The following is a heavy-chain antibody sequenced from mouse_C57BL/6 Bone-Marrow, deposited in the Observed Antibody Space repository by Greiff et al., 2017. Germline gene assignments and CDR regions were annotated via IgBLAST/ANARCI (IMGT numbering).Heavy chain of an antibody. CDR1: GYAFSSSW. CDR2: IYPGDGDT. CDR3: ARSAYYGNYAWFAY. V-gene: IGHV1-82*01. Sequence: VQLQESGPELVKPGASVKISCKASGYAFSSSWMNWVKQRPGKGLEWIGRIYPGDGDTNYNVKFKGKATLTADKSSSTAYMQLSSLTSEDSAVYFCARSAYYGNYAWFAYWGQGTLVTVSA. J-gene: IGHJ3*01. D-gene: IGHD2-10*01.